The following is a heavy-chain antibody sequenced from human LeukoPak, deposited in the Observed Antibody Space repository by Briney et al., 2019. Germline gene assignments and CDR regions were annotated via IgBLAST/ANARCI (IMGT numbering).Heavy chain of an antibody. CDR2: IYSGGST. V-gene: IGHV3-53*01. J-gene: IGHJ4*02. Sequence: GGSLRLSCAASGFTVSSNYMSWVRQAPGKGLEGVSVIYSGGSTYYADSVKGRFTISRDNSKNTLYLQMNSLRAEDTAVYYCARGIRFLEWTYYFDYWGQGTLVTVSS. D-gene: IGHD3-3*01. CDR1: GFTVSSNY. CDR3: ARGIRFLEWTYYFDY.